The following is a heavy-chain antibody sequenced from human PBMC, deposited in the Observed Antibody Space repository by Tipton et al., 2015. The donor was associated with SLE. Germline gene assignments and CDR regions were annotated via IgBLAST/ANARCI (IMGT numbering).Heavy chain of an antibody. D-gene: IGHD6-13*01. V-gene: IGHV4-38-2*02. CDR2: IYYSGST. CDR1: GYSISSGYY. CDR3: ARVVAAAGTAFDI. J-gene: IGHJ3*02. Sequence: TLSLTCTVSGYSISSGYYWGWIRQPPGKGLEWIGYIYYSGSTNYNPSLKSRVTISVDTSKNQFSLKLSSVTAADTAVYYCARVVAAAGTAFDIWGQGTMVTVSS.